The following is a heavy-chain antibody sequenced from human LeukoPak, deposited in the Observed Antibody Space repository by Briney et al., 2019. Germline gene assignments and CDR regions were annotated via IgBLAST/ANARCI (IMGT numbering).Heavy chain of an antibody. CDR1: GYTLTELS. V-gene: IGHV1-24*01. J-gene: IGHJ4*02. Sequence: ASVKVSCKVSGYTLTELSMHWVRQAPGKGLEGMGGFDPEDGETIYAQKFQGRVTMTEDTSTDTAYMELSSLRSEDTAVYYCAAGSSRYCSSTSCYAYFDYWGQGTLVTVSS. CDR3: AAGSSRYCSSTSCYAYFDY. D-gene: IGHD2-2*01. CDR2: FDPEDGET.